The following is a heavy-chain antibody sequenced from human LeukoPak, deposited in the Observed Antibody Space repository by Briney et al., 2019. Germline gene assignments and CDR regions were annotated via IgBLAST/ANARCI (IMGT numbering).Heavy chain of an antibody. Sequence: ASVKVSCKAFGYTFTSNYMHWVRQAPGQGPEWMGVISPSGGSTTYAQKFQGRVTLTRDMSTSTDYLELSSLRSEDTAVYYCARVWAFSLWGQGTLVTVSS. CDR3: ARVWAFSL. J-gene: IGHJ4*02. D-gene: IGHD3-16*01. CDR2: ISPSGGST. CDR1: GYTFTSNY. V-gene: IGHV1-46*01.